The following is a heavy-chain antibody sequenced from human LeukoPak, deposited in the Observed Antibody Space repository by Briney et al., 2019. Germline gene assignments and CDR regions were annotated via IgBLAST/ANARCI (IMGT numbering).Heavy chain of an antibody. D-gene: IGHD6-6*01. J-gene: IGHJ3*02. CDR1: AGTFSIDA. V-gene: IGHV1-69*05. CDR2: SIPIFGRA. CDR3: ASGIAARPVGDAFDI. Sequence: SVNLSCKASAGTFSIDAISWVRQAPGQRLESMRGSIPIFGRASYVQKLQGRVTINTDESTSTACMELSSLRSEDTAVYCCASGIAARPVGDAFDIWGQGTMVTVSS.